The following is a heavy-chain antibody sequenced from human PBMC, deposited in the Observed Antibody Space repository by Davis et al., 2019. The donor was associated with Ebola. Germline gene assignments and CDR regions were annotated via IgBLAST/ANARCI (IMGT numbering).Heavy chain of an antibody. CDR2: ISGDGGRT. D-gene: IGHD3-22*01. Sequence: GGSLRLSCAASGFTFDDYAMHWVRQAPGKGLEWVSLISGDGGRTYYADSVKGRFTISRANSKNSLYLQMNSLRTEDTALYYCAKETSTYYYDSSGYHTYYGMDVWGQGTTVTVSS. CDR1: GFTFDDYA. CDR3: AKETSTYYYDSSGYHTYYGMDV. J-gene: IGHJ6*02. V-gene: IGHV3-43*02.